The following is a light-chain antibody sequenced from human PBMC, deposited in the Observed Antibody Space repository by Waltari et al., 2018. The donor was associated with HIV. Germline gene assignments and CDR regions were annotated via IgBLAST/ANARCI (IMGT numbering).Light chain of an antibody. CDR1: SGHSSYA. V-gene: IGLV4-69*01. CDR2: LNSDGSH. Sequence: QLVLTQSPSASASLGASVKLPCTLSSGHSSYAIAWHPQQPEKGPRYLMKLNSDGSHSKGDGIPDRFSGSSSGAERYLTISSLQSEDEADYYCQTWGTGIHVFGTGTKVTVL. CDR3: QTWGTGIHV. J-gene: IGLJ1*01.